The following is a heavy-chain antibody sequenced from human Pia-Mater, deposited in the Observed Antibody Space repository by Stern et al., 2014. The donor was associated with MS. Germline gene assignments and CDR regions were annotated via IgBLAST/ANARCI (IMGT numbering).Heavy chain of an antibody. CDR1: GYTFTGYF. J-gene: IGHJ5*02. V-gene: IGHV1-2*02. CDR3: ARGGRCGGYGLWFDP. D-gene: IGHD4-23*01. CDR2: INPNSGGT. Sequence: AQLQESGAEVKKPGASVKVSCKASGYTFTGYFMHWVRQAPGQGLEWMGWINPNSGGTNYALQLHGRVTMTRHTSISPASTELRRLKSDDTAIYYGARGGRCGGYGLWFDPWGQGTLVTVSS.